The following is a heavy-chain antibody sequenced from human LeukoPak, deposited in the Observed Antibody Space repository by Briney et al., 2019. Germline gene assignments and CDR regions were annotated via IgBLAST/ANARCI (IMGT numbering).Heavy chain of an antibody. CDR2: INPNSGGT. CDR1: GGAIDTYA. D-gene: IGHD3-10*01. Sequence: ASVKVSCKASGGAIDTYAVNWVRQAPGQGLEWMGWINPNSGGTNYAQKFQGWVTMTRDTSISTAYMELSRLRSDDTAVYYCARGYYGSGSYYKRGPDAFDIWGQGTMVTVSS. J-gene: IGHJ3*02. V-gene: IGHV1-2*04. CDR3: ARGYYGSGSYYKRGPDAFDI.